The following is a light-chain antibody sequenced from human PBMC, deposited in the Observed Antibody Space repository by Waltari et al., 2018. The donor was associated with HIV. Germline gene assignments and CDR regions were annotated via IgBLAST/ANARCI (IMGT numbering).Light chain of an antibody. J-gene: IGKJ5*01. V-gene: IGKV2-28*01. CDR2: LGS. CDR3: MEALQAPIT. CDR1: QSLLHSDGYKY. Sequence: DIVMTQSPLSLPVTPGEPASLSCRSSQSLLHSDGYKYLDWYLQKPGQSPQLLIYLGSYRASGVPDRFSGSGSGTDFTLKISRVEAEDVGVYYCMEALQAPITFGQGTRLEIK.